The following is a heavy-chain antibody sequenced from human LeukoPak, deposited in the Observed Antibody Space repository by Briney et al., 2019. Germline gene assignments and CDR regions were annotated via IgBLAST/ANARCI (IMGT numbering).Heavy chain of an antibody. CDR2: FDSEDGET. J-gene: IGHJ4*02. CDR3: ATVPRYDYVWGSYRFEY. CDR1: GYTLTELS. D-gene: IGHD3-16*02. Sequence: ASVKVSCKVSGYTLTELSMHWVRQAPGKGLEWMGGFDSEDGETIYAQKFQGRVTMTEDTSTDTAYMELSSLRSEDTAVYYCATVPRYDYVWGSYRFEYWGQGTLVTVSS. V-gene: IGHV1-24*01.